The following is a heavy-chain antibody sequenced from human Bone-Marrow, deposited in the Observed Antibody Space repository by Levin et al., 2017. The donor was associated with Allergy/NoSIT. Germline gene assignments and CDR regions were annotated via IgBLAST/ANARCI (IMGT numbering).Heavy chain of an antibody. D-gene: IGHD5-18*01. CDR3: ARGTWLSRMPYYYYYMDV. V-gene: IGHV1-69*01. CDR2: FVPISTSP. Sequence: PGESLKISCRASGVSISTYAVTWVRQAPGQGLEWMGGFVPISTSPDYARKFRGRLTITADDSTSTVYMELSSLRAEDTAIYYCARGTWLSRMPYYYYYMDVWGKGTTVTVSS. CDR1: GVSISTYA. J-gene: IGHJ6*03.